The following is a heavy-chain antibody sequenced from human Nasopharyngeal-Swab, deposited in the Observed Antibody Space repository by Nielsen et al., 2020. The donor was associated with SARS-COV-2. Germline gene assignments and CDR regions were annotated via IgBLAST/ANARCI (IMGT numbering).Heavy chain of an antibody. Sequence: GGSLRLSCAASGFTFSSYAMSWVRQAPGKGLEWVLAISGSGGSTYYADSVKGRFTISRDNSKNTLYLQMNSLRAEDTAVYYCAKEYGSGSWVYYFDYWGQGTLVTVSS. V-gene: IGHV3-23*01. CDR3: AKEYGSGSWVYYFDY. CDR2: ISGSGGST. J-gene: IGHJ4*02. CDR1: GFTFSSYA. D-gene: IGHD3-10*01.